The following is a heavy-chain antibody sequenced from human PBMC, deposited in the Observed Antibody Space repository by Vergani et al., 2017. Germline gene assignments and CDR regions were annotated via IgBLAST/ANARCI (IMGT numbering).Heavy chain of an antibody. Sequence: EVQLLESGGGLVQPGGSLRLSCAASGFTFSSYAMSWGRQAPGKGLEWVSAISGSGGSTYYADSVKGRFTISRDNSKNTLYLQMNSLRAEDTAVYYCAKGTALYYYYMDVWGKGTTVTVSS. CDR1: GFTFSSYA. CDR3: AKGTALYYYYMDV. J-gene: IGHJ6*03. D-gene: IGHD5-18*01. V-gene: IGHV3-23*01. CDR2: ISGSGGST.